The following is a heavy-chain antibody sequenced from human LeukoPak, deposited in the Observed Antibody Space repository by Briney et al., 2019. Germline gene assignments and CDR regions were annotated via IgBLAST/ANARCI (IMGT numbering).Heavy chain of an antibody. Sequence: SETLSLTCTVSGGSISSSSYYWGWIRQPPGKGLEWIGSIYYSGSTYYNPSLKSRVTISVDTSKNQSSLKLSSVTAADTAVYYSAGLPDCSGGSCIEYYFDYWGQGTLVTVSS. CDR3: AGLPDCSGGSCIEYYFDY. CDR1: GGSISSSSYY. CDR2: IYYSGST. J-gene: IGHJ4*02. V-gene: IGHV4-39*01. D-gene: IGHD2-15*01.